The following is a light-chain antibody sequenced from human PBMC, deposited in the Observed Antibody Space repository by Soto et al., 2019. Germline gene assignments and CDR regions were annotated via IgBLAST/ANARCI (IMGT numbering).Light chain of an antibody. V-gene: IGKV1-39*01. J-gene: IGKJ5*01. CDR1: QSIGNF. Sequence: DIQMTQSPSSLSASVGDRVTITCRASQSIGNFLNWFQQIPGKAPRLLIYSASNLQSGVPSRFSGSGSGTDFSLTISSLQPEDFATYYWQQSFSALITFGQGTRLEI. CDR3: QQSFSALIT. CDR2: SAS.